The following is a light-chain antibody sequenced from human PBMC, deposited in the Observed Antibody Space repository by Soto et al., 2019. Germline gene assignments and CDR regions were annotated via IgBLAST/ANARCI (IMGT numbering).Light chain of an antibody. CDR3: SSYAGSNNTYV. J-gene: IGLJ1*01. CDR1: SSDVDDNNY. CDR2: EVS. V-gene: IGLV2-8*01. Sequence: QSALTQPPSASGSPGQSVTISCTGTSSDVDDNNYVSWYQQHPGKAPKLMIYEVSKRPSGVPDRFSGSKSGNTASLSVSGLQAEDVADYYCSSYAGSNNTYVFGTGTKLTLL.